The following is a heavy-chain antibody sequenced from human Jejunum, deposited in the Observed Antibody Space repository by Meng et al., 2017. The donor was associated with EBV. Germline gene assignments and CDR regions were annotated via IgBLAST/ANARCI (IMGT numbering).Heavy chain of an antibody. D-gene: IGHD2-21*01. J-gene: IGHJ4*02. CDR3: TREIRGFYSAY. V-gene: IGHV3-30-3*01. CDR1: GFIFSDYA. CDR2: ISYDGSNK. Sequence: QVQLVESGGGVVQPGMSLRLSFAASGFIFSDYAMHWVRQAPGKGLEWVALISYDGSNKYYADSVKGRFTISRDSSKNTLFLQMNSLRTEDTAVYYCTREIRGFYSAYWGQGALVTVSS.